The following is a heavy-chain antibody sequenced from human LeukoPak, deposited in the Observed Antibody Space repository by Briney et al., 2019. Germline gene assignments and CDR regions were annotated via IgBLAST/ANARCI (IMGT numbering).Heavy chain of an antibody. CDR3: VRGFRSDY. Sequence: GGSLRLSCAASGFTFSTSYMTWVRQAPGKGLEWVANIKEDGSAKYYVDSVNGRFTISRDNAKNSLYLQMNSLRADDTAVYYCVRGFRSDYWGQGTLVSVSS. CDR2: IKEDGSAK. CDR1: GFTFSTSY. J-gene: IGHJ4*02. V-gene: IGHV3-7*04. D-gene: IGHD2/OR15-2a*01.